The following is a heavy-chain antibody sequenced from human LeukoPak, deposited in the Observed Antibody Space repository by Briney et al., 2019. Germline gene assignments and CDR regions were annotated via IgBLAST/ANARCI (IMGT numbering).Heavy chain of an antibody. J-gene: IGHJ4*02. CDR2: ISAYNGNT. Sequence: EASVKVSCKASGYTFTGYYMHWVRQAPGQGLEWMGWISAYNGNTNYAQKLQGRVTMTTDTSTSTAYMELRSLRSDDTAVYYCARDTSIEQWLVCAYWGQGTLVTVSS. CDR3: ARDTSIEQWLVCAY. D-gene: IGHD6-19*01. V-gene: IGHV1-18*04. CDR1: GYTFTGYY.